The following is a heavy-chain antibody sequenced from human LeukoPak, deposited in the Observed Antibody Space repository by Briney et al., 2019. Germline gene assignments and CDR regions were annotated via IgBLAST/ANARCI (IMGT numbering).Heavy chain of an antibody. D-gene: IGHD4-11*01. CDR1: GFTFSGYS. CDR2: IWYDGSNK. Sequence: QTGGSLTLSCEASGFTFSGYSMNWVRQAPGKGLEWVAVIWYDGSNKYYADSVKGQFTISRDNSKNTLYLQMNSLRAEDTAVYYCARDSRRRYSNYVGAVDYWGQGTLVTVSS. J-gene: IGHJ4*02. CDR3: ARDSRRRYSNYVGAVDY. V-gene: IGHV3-33*08.